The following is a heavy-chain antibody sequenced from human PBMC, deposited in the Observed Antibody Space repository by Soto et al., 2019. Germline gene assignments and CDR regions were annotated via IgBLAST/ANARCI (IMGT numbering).Heavy chain of an antibody. D-gene: IGHD3-9*01. CDR3: ERHGVGDILTGQPDY. CDR2: IDPSDSYT. J-gene: IGHJ4*02. Sequence: GESLKISCKGSGYSFTSYWINWVRQMPGKGLEWMGRIDPSDSYTNYSPSFQGHVTISADKSISTAYLQWSSLKASDTAMYYCERHGVGDILTGQPDYWGQGTLVTVSS. V-gene: IGHV5-10-1*01. CDR1: GYSFTSYW.